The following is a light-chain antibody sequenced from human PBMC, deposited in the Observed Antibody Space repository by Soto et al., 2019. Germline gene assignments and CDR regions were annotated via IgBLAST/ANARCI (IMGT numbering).Light chain of an antibody. Sequence: EIVGSQSPGTLSLSPGERATLSCSASQSRSVSYLACYQQRPGQAPRLLIYGASGRATGIPDRFSGSGSGTDFTLTINRLEPEDFAVYYCQQYDSSPPFAPTFGGGTKVDIK. CDR3: QQYDSSPPFAPT. V-gene: IGKV3-20*01. CDR1: QSRSVSY. J-gene: IGKJ4*01. CDR2: GAS.